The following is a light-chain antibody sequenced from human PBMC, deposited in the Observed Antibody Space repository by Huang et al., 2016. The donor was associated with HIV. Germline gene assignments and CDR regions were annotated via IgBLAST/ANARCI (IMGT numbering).Light chain of an antibody. J-gene: IGKJ5*01. CDR3: QQYVSLPVT. CDR1: QDISNY. CDR2: DAS. V-gene: IGKV1-33*01. Sequence: DIQMTQSPSSLSASVGDRVTITCQASQDISNYLSCYQQSPGKAPKLLIYDASYLETGVPSRFSASGSGTDFTFPINGLQPEDIATYYCQQYVSLPVTFGQGTRLEIK.